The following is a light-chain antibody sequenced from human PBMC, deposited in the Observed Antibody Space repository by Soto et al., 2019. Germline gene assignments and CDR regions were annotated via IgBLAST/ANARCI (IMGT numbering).Light chain of an antibody. V-gene: IGKV1-12*01. CDR2: AAS. CDR1: QGVSDW. J-gene: IGKJ2*01. Sequence: DIQMTQSPSSVSASVGDRVTITCRASQGVSDWLAWYQQKPGKDPKLLIYAASILQSGVPSRFTGSGSGTDFNLTISRLQAEDFATYYCQQADSVTYTFGQGTKVDIK. CDR3: QQADSVTYT.